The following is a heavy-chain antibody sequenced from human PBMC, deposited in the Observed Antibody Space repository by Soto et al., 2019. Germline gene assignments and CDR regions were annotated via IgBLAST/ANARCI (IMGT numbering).Heavy chain of an antibody. V-gene: IGHV3-21*01. Sequence: GGSLRLSCVVSGFTFNNYGINWVRQAPGKGLEWVSTVSKSDYTYYSDSVKGRFTISRDNAKNSVSLQMNTLRAEDTAVYYCAREDSIIIPDVSDFWGQGNLVTVSS. CDR1: GFTFNNYG. CDR3: AREDSIIIPDVSDF. CDR2: VSKSDYT. D-gene: IGHD2-2*01. J-gene: IGHJ4*02.